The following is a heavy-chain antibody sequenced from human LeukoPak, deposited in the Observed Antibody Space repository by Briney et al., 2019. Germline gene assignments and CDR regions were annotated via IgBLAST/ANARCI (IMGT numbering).Heavy chain of an antibody. V-gene: IGHV3-30*10. Sequence: GGSLRLSCAASGITLSSYAMHWVRQAPGKGLEWVSLISSGGTDEYYTDSVKGRFTISRDNSKNTLYLQLNSLRGEDTAVYYCARDSTYYYDSGSSGPHYFDNWGQGTLVTVSS. CDR3: ARDSTYYYDSGSSGPHYFDN. CDR2: ISSGGTDE. D-gene: IGHD3-10*01. CDR1: GITLSSYA. J-gene: IGHJ4*02.